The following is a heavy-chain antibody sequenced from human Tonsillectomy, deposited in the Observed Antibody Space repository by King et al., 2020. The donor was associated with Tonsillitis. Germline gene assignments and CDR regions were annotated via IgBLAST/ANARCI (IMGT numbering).Heavy chain of an antibody. Sequence: QLQESGPGLVKPSETLSLTCAVSGGSITSSGYYWGWIRQPPGKGLEWIGNIFYSGSTYYNPSLKSRVTISVDMSRNQVSLRRNSVTAADTAFYYCASRKYRASGSRWYFDLWGRGTLVPVSS. CDR1: GGSITSSGYY. V-gene: IGHV4-39*01. J-gene: IGHJ2*01. CDR3: ASRKYRASGSRWYFDL. D-gene: IGHD3-16*02. CDR2: IFYSGST.